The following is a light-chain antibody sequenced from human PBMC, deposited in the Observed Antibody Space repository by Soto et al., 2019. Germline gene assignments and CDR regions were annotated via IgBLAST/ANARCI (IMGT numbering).Light chain of an antibody. CDR1: QSVGSS. Sequence: EIVLTQSPATLSLSPGERATLSCRASQSVGSSLAWYQQKPGQAPRLLIYGASNRATGIPDRFSGSGSGTDFTLTISRLEPEDFAVYYCQHYNNWLGTFGGGTKVDIK. J-gene: IGKJ4*01. CDR2: GAS. V-gene: IGKV3-11*01. CDR3: QHYNNWLGT.